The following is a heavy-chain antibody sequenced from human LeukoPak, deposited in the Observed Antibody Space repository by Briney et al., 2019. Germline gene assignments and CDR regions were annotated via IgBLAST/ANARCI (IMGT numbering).Heavy chain of an antibody. V-gene: IGHV3-23*01. CDR1: GFTFSSYG. CDR2: ISGSGGST. D-gene: IGHD3-22*01. J-gene: IGHJ3*02. CDR3: AKTKGGYTYYYDKSGDAFDI. Sequence: GGSLRLSCAASGFTFSSYGMSWVRQAPGKGLEWVSAISGSGGSTYYADSVKGRFTISRDNSKNTLYLQMNSLRAEDTAVYYCAKTKGGYTYYYDKSGDAFDIWGQGTMVTVSS.